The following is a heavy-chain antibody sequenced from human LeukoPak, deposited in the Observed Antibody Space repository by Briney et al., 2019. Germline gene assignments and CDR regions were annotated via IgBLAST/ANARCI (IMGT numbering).Heavy chain of an antibody. CDR2: ISSSGSTI. V-gene: IGHV3-11*01. CDR3: ARRRYNWNAIDY. D-gene: IGHD1-20*01. CDR1: GFTFSSYA. J-gene: IGHJ4*02. Sequence: GGSLRLSCAASGFTFSSYAMSWIRQAPGKGLEWVSYISSSGSTIYYADSVKGRFTISRDNAKNSLYLQMNSLRTEDTAVYYCARRRYNWNAIDYWGQGTPVTVSS.